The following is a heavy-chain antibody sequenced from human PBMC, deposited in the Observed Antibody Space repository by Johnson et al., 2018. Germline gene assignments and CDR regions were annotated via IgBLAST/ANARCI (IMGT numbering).Heavy chain of an antibody. CDR1: GFSFSIYA. D-gene: IGHD1-26*01. V-gene: IGHV3-23*04. J-gene: IGHJ6*02. Sequence: VQLGESAGGLVRPGVSLRLSCAASGFSFSIYAMSWLRQAPGKGLERVSAVSGRGGTTHSTDSVKGRFTVSRDNSKHTLYLQMNRLRVEDRAVYYCKWELRGMDGWGQGTTVTVSS. CDR3: KWELRGMDG. CDR2: VSGRGGTT.